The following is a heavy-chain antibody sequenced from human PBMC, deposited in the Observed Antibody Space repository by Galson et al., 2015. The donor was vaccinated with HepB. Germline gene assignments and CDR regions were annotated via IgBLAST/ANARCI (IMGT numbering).Heavy chain of an antibody. CDR3: ARDLGDYYGSGSHRNWFDP. Sequence: SLRLSCAASGFTVSSNYMSWLRQAPGKGLEWVSVIYSGGSTYYADSVKGRFTISRDNSKNTLYLQMNSLRAEDTAVYYCARDLGDYYGSGSHRNWFDPWGQGTLVTVSS. J-gene: IGHJ5*02. D-gene: IGHD3-10*01. CDR1: GFTVSSNY. CDR2: IYSGGST. V-gene: IGHV3-66*01.